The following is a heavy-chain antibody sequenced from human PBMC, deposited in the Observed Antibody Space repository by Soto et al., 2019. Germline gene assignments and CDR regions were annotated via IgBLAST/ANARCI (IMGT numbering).Heavy chain of an antibody. CDR2: IYYSGST. CDR1: GGSISSYY. CDR3: ARAALTYYCDSSGPDPYYFDY. D-gene: IGHD3-22*01. Sequence: PSETLSLTCTVSGGSISSYYWSWIRQPPGKGLEWIGYIYYSGSTNYNPSLKSRVTISVDTSKNQFSLKLSSVTAADTAVYYCARAALTYYCDSSGPDPYYFDYWGQRTLVTVSS. V-gene: IGHV4-59*01. J-gene: IGHJ4*02.